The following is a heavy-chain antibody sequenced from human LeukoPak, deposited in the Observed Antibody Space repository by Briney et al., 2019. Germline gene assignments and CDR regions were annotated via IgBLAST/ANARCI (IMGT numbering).Heavy chain of an antibody. J-gene: IGHJ4*01. V-gene: IGHV3-64*01. CDR2: ISSDGVHT. D-gene: IGHD5-12*01. Sequence: PRRSLRPSCAASGFTFSSYPTHWVRQAPGKGLEYVSAISSDGVHTFYANSVKGRFTISRDNSKNTLYLQMGSLRTEDMGVYFCARRGYIYACDYWGAGKPGTVSS. CDR3: ARRGYIYACDY. CDR1: GFTFSSYP.